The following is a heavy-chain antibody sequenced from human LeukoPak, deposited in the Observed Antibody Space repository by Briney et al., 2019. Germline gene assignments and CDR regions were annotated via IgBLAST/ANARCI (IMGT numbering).Heavy chain of an antibody. CDR1: GCSLSSYY. Sequence: SETLSLTCTVSGCSLSSYYWTWIRQPPGKGLEWIGYIFYTGKADYNPSLKSRVSISVDTSTNQFSLKLTSATAADTAVDYGARGRYSPDYWGQGTLVAAPS. CDR2: IFYTGKA. V-gene: IGHV4-59*01. J-gene: IGHJ4*02. D-gene: IGHD5-18*01. CDR3: ARGRYSPDY.